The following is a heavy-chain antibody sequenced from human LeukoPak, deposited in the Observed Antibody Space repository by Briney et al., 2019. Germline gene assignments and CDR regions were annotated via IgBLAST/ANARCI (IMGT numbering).Heavy chain of an antibody. D-gene: IGHD1-26*01. CDR2: ISAYNGNT. CDR1: GYTFTSYG. J-gene: IGHJ4*02. CDR3: ARGAPSGNYYDGGSFYFDY. V-gene: IGHV1-18*01. Sequence: ASVKVSCKASGYTFTSYGISWVRQAPGQGLEWMGWISAYNGNTNYAQKLQGRVTMTTDTSTSTAYMELRSLRSDDTAVYYCARGAPSGNYYDGGSFYFDYWGQGTLVTVSS.